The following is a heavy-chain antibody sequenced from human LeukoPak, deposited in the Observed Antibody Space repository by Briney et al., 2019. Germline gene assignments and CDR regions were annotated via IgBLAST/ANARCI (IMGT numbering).Heavy chain of an antibody. D-gene: IGHD7-27*01. Sequence: SETLSLTCTVSGYSISSGYYWGWIRQPPGKGLEWIGYIYPRGSTYYNPSLKSRVILSLDKSANEFSLNLSSVTAADTAVYYCARFSPRAMGNFLDFWGQGTLDTVSS. CDR2: IYPRGST. CDR1: GYSISSGYY. J-gene: IGHJ4*02. CDR3: ARFSPRAMGNFLDF. V-gene: IGHV4-38-2*02.